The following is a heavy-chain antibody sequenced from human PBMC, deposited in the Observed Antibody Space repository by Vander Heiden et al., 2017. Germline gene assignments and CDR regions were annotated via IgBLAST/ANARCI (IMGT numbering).Heavy chain of an antibody. CDR1: GVSISSSSDY. D-gene: IGHD6-19*01. Sequence: LQLQESGPGLVKPSETPSLTCTVSGVSISSSSDYRGWRRQPTGTGTERDGSIYYSGSTYYNPSLTSRVTISVDTSKNQFSLKLGAVTAADTAVYYCARRTYAVAEGPWGQGTLVTVSS. CDR2: IYYSGST. V-gene: IGHV4-39*01. CDR3: ARRTYAVAEGP. J-gene: IGHJ4*02.